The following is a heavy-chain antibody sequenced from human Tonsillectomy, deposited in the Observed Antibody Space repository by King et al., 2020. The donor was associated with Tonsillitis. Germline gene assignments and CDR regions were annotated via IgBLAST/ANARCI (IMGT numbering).Heavy chain of an antibody. CDR1: GFTFSSYS. V-gene: IGHV3-21*01. Sequence: VQLVESGGGLVKPGGSLRLSCAASGFTFSSYSMNWVRQAPGKGLEWVSSISSSSSYIYYADSVKGRFTITRDNAKNSLYLQMNSLRAEDTAVYYCARDQGLQLVYWGQGTLVTVSS. J-gene: IGHJ4*02. CDR3: ARDQGLQLVY. CDR2: ISSSSSYI. D-gene: IGHD6-6*01.